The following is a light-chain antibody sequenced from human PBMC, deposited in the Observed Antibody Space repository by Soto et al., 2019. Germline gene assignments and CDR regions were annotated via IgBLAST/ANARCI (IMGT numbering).Light chain of an antibody. CDR2: GAS. CDR3: QQYGSSPRKT. CDR1: QSVSTSY. J-gene: IGKJ1*01. V-gene: IGKV3-20*01. Sequence: EIVLTQSPGTLYLSPGERATLSCRASQSVSTSYLAWYQQKPRQAPRLLIYGASSRAIGILDRFSGSGAGTDFTLTISRLEPEDFAVYYCQQYGSSPRKTFGQGTKVEI.